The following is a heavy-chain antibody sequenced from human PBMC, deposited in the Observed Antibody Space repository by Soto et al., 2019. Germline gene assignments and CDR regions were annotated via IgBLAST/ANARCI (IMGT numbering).Heavy chain of an antibody. CDR3: AREKRIVGATDFDY. V-gene: IGHV4-61*01. D-gene: IGHD1-26*01. J-gene: IGHJ4*02. CDR1: GSSVSSGSYY. CDR2: IYYSGST. Sequence: SETLSLTCTVSGSSVSSGSYYWSWIRQPPGKGLEWIGYIYYSGSTNYNPSLKSRVTISVDTSKNQFSLKLSSVTAADTAVYYCAREKRIVGATDFDYWGQGTLVTVSS.